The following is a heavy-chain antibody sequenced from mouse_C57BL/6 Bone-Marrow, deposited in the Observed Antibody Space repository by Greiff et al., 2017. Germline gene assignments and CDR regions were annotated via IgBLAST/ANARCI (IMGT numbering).Heavy chain of an antibody. CDR2: IDPTDSYT. V-gene: IGHV1-69*01. J-gene: IGHJ3*01. Sequence: QVQLQQPGAELVMPGASVKLSCKASGYTFTSYWMHWVKQRPGQGLEWIGEIDPTDSYTKYNQKFKGKSTLTVDKSSSTAYMQLSSLTAEDSAVYYCARRRDYYVGFAYGGQGTLVTVSA. D-gene: IGHD1-1*01. CDR1: GYTFTSYW. CDR3: ARRRDYYVGFAY.